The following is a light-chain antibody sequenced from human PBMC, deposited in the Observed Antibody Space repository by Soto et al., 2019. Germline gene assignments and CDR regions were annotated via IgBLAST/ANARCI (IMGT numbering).Light chain of an antibody. J-gene: IGKJ2*01. Sequence: EIVLTQSPGTLSLSPGERATLSCRASQSVSSSYLAWYQQKPGQAPRLLIYGASSRATGIPDRFSGSGSGTDFTRTISRLEPEEGAVYYCQQKGSSPGMYTFGQGTKLEIK. CDR1: QSVSSSY. CDR3: QQKGSSPGMYT. CDR2: GAS. V-gene: IGKV3-20*01.